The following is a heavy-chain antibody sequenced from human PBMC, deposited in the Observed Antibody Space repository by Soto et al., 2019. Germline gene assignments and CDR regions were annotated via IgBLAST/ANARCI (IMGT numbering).Heavy chain of an antibody. CDR2: ISSSSSYI. V-gene: IGHV3-21*01. Sequence: GGSLRLSCAASGFTFSSYSMNWVRQAPGKGLEWVSSISSSSSYIYYADSVKGRFTISRDNAKNSLYLQMNSLRAEDTAVYYCEREGPLDREFDYWGQGTLVTVSS. CDR3: EREGPLDREFDY. D-gene: IGHD3-22*01. J-gene: IGHJ4*02. CDR1: GFTFSSYS.